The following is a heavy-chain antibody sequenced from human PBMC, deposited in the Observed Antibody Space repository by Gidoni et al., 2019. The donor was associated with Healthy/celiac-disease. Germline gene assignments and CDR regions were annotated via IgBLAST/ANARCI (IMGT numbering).Heavy chain of an antibody. Sequence: QVQLVQSGAEVKKPGSSVKVSCKASGGTLSSYAISWVRQAPGQGLEWMGRILPILGIANYAQKFQGRITITADKSTSTSYLELSSLRSEDTAVYYCARGLEHTQRYYYYYMDVWGKGTTVTVSS. CDR1: GGTLSSYA. J-gene: IGHJ6*03. V-gene: IGHV1-69*04. D-gene: IGHD6-25*01. CDR3: ARGLEHTQRYYYYYMDV. CDR2: ILPILGIA.